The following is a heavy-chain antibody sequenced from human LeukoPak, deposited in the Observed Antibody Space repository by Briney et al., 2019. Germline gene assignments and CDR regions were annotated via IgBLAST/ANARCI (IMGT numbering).Heavy chain of an antibody. Sequence: GGSLRLSCAASGFTFDDYAMHWVRQAPGKGLEWVSLISGDGGSTYYADSVKGRFTISRDNSKNTLYLQMNSLRAEDTAVYYCAKVGPFDRSYMYYFDYWGQGTLVTVSS. J-gene: IGHJ4*02. V-gene: IGHV3-43*02. CDR2: ISGDGGST. D-gene: IGHD2-21*01. CDR1: GFTFDDYA. CDR3: AKVGPFDRSYMYYFDY.